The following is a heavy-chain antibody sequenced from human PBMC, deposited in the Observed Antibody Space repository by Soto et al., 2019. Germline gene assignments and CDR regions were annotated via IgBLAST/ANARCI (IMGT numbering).Heavy chain of an antibody. CDR3: ASDCSGGSCYYWNAFDI. V-gene: IGHV1-18*01. D-gene: IGHD2-15*01. J-gene: IGHJ3*02. CDR2: ISAYNGNT. CDR1: GYTFTSYG. Sequence: QVPLVQSGAEVKKPGASVKVSCKASGYTFTSYGISWVRQAPGQGLEWMGWISAYNGNTNYAQKLQGRVTMTTDTSTSTAYMELRSLRSFDTAVYYCASDCSGGSCYYWNAFDIWGQGTMVTVSS.